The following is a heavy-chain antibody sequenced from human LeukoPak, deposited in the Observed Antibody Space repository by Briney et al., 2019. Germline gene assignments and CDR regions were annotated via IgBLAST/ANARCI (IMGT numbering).Heavy chain of an antibody. CDR3: ARAVVTAGSRFDP. V-gene: IGHV4-59*01. CDR1: GGSLSSYY. J-gene: IGHJ5*02. CDR2: IYYSGST. D-gene: IGHD2-21*02. Sequence: SETLSLTCTVSGGSLSSYYWSWIRQPPGKGLEWIGYIYYSGSTNYNPSLKSRVTISVDTSKNQLSLKLSSVTAADTAVYYCARAVVTAGSRFDPWGQGTLVTVSS.